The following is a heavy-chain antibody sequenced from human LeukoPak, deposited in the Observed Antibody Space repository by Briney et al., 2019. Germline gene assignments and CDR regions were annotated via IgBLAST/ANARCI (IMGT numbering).Heavy chain of an antibody. D-gene: IGHD6-6*01. J-gene: IGHJ5*02. CDR3: ARRIAARRFWFDP. CDR2: IYHSGST. V-gene: IGHV4-38-2*01. CDR1: GYSISSGYY. Sequence: SETLSLTCAVPGYSISSGYYWGWIRQPPGKGLEWIGSIYHSGSTYYNPSLKSRVTISVDTSKNQFSLKLSSVTAADTAVYYCARRIAARRFWFDPWGQGTLVTVSS.